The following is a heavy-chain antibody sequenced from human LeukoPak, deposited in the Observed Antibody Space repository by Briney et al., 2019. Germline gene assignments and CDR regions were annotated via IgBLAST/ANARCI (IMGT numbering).Heavy chain of an antibody. J-gene: IGHJ4*02. CDR1: GPSVSTSF. D-gene: IGHD6-6*01. Sequence: PSHSLSLAWTVSGPSVSTSFWSSARHPAGRWRGWSGRIYTSETTNYNPSLKSRVSMSVDTSKNQFSLKLSSVTAADTAVYYCAREPIIAARRCFDSWGQGTLVTVSP. CDR2: IYTSETT. V-gene: IGHV4-4*07. CDR3: AREPIIAARRCFDS.